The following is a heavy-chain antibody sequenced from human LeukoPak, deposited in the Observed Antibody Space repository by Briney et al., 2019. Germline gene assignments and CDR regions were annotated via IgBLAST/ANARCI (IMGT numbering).Heavy chain of an antibody. CDR2: ISGDGDSA. CDR1: GFTFDDYA. Sequence: GGSLRLSCAASGFTFDDYAMHWVRQAPGKGLEWVSLISGDGDSAYYADSVKGRFTISRDNSKNSLYLQMNSLRTEDTALYYCTKDMDKGYCSGGSCLLCYFWGQGTLVTVSS. J-gene: IGHJ4*02. CDR3: TKDMDKGYCSGGSCLLCYF. D-gene: IGHD2-15*01. V-gene: IGHV3-43*02.